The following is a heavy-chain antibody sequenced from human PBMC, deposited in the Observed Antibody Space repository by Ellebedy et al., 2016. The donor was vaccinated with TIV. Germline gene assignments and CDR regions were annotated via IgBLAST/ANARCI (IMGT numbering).Heavy chain of an antibody. Sequence: GESLKISCAASGFTFSSEWMSWVRQAAGKGLEWVANIKQDESEKYYLDSVKGRFTISRDNAKSSLYLQMNSLRPEDTAVYYCAGIADVRFDPWGQGTLVSVSS. CDR1: GFTFSSEW. V-gene: IGHV3-7*01. D-gene: IGHD3-10*02. CDR2: IKQDESEK. J-gene: IGHJ5*02. CDR3: AGIADVRFDP.